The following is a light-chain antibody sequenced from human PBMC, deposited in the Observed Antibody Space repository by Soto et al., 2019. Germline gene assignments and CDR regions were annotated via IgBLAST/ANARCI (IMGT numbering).Light chain of an antibody. Sequence: EIVMTQSPATLSVSPGGRATLSCGASQSISDTLAWYQQKPGQAPRLLIYGASKRATGFPARFSGSGSGTDFTLTISSLQSEDFAVYYCQQYNNWPPLTFGGGTKVDIK. CDR2: GAS. CDR1: QSISDT. V-gene: IGKV3-15*01. J-gene: IGKJ4*01. CDR3: QQYNNWPPLT.